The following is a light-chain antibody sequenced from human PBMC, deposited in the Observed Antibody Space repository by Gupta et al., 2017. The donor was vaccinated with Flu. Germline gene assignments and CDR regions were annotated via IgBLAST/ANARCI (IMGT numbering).Light chain of an antibody. CDR1: QDVDRW. J-gene: IGKJ1*01. CDR2: MAS. CDR3: QHENCTFLT. Sequence: DIQMTQSPSTLSASVGDRVTITCRASQDVDRWVAWYQQKPGKAPRVLIFMASGLGNGVPSRFIVIGSGTEFTFTISRLQPDDFATYYCQHENCTFLTFGQGTMVDNK. V-gene: IGKV1-5*03.